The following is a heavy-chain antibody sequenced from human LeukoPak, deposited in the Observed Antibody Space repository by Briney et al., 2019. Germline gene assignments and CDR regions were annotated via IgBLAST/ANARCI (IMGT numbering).Heavy chain of an antibody. CDR2: INHSGIT. D-gene: IGHD6-19*01. J-gene: IGHJ5*02. V-gene: IGHV4-34*01. CDR3: ARGLLKGIPVAGTP. Sequence: SETLSLTCAVYGGSFSGHYWSWIRQPPGKGLEWIGEINHSGITNYNTSLKSRVTISKDTSKNQFSLKLTSVTAADTAIYYCARGLLKGIPVAGTPWGRGTPVSVSS. CDR1: GGSFSGHY.